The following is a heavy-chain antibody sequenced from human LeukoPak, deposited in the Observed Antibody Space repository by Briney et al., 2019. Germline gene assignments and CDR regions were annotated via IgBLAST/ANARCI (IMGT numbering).Heavy chain of an antibody. V-gene: IGHV4-30-4*08. CDR2: IYCSGST. D-gene: IGHD2-21*02. CDR1: GGSISSGDYY. CDR3: ARRLPHWYFDL. Sequence: PSQTLSLTCTVSGGSISSGDYYWSWIRQPPGKGLEWIGYIYCSGSTYYNPSLRSRVTISVDTSKNQFSLKLSSVTAADTAVYYCARRLPHWYFDLWGRGTLVTVSS. J-gene: IGHJ2*01.